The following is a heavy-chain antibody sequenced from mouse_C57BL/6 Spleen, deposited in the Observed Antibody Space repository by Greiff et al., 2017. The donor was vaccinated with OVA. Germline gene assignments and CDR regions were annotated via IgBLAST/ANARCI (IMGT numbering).Heavy chain of an antibody. V-gene: IGHV1-62-2*01. J-gene: IGHJ2*01. CDR3: ARHEDGHYYGSRGFDY. Sequence: VQLQQSGAELVKPGASVKLSCKASGYTFTEYTIHWVKQRSGQGLEWIGWFYPGSGSIKYNEKFKDKATLTADKSSSTVYMELSRLTSEDSAVYFCARHEDGHYYGSRGFDYWGQGTTLTVSS. D-gene: IGHD1-1*01. CDR2: FYPGSGSI. CDR1: GYTFTEYT.